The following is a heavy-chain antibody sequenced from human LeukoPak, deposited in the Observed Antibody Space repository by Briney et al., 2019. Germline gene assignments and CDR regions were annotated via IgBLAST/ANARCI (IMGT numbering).Heavy chain of an antibody. Sequence: GRSLRLSCAASGFTFVDYAMHWVRQAPGKGLEWVSGISWNSGSIGYADSVKGRFTISRDNAKNSLYLQMNSLRAEDTALYYCAKDNGSGRFISGWFDPWGQGTLVTVSS. CDR2: ISWNSGSI. J-gene: IGHJ5*02. CDR1: GFTFVDYA. D-gene: IGHD3-10*01. V-gene: IGHV3-9*01. CDR3: AKDNGSGRFISGWFDP.